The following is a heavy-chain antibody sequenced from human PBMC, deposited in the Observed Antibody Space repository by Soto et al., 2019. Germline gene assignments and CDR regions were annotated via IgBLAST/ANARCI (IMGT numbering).Heavy chain of an antibody. CDR3: ARRVVVAATLVFGIGWFDP. CDR2: INHSGST. Sequence: SETLSLTCAVYGGSFSGYYWSWIRQPPGKGLEWIGEINHSGSTNYNPSLKSRVTISVDTSKNQFSLKLSSVTAADTAVYYCARRVVVAATLVFGIGWFDPWGQGTLVTVSS. J-gene: IGHJ5*02. D-gene: IGHD2-15*01. V-gene: IGHV4-34*01. CDR1: GGSFSGYY.